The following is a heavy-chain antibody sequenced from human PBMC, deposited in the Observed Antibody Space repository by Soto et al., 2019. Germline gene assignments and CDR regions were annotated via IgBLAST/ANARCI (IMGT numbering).Heavy chain of an antibody. J-gene: IGHJ6*02. Sequence: PSETLSLTCKASGAAINTYSLTWIRQPAGKGLEWICHIYTSASINNNPSLKGRVTLSVDTSANEVSLRLASVTAAGTAIYSCARDREAGYNIYYGMGVWGQGTTVTVSS. CDR1: GAAINTYS. D-gene: IGHD5-12*01. CDR2: IYTSASI. V-gene: IGHV4-4*07. CDR3: ARDREAGYNIYYGMGV.